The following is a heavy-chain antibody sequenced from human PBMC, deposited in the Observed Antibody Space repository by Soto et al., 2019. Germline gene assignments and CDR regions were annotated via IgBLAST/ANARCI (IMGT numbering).Heavy chain of an antibody. J-gene: IGHJ4*02. CDR3: ARTAGGRDPFFDF. CDR1: GGSISSYY. CDR2: IYYSGST. V-gene: IGHV4-59*01. Sequence: PSETLSLTCTVSGGSISSYYWSWIRQPPGKGLEWIGYIYYSGSTNYNPSLKSRVTISVDTSKNQFSLKLSSVTAADTAVYYCARTAGGRDPFFDFCGQGTLVTVSS. D-gene: IGHD2-15*01.